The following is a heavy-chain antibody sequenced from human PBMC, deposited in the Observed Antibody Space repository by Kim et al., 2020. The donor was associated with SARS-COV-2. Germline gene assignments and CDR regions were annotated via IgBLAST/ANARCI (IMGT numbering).Heavy chain of an antibody. CDR2: IIPMFGTI. CDR3: ARICGSGMNSGSFDM. J-gene: IGHJ3*02. CDR1: GVTFGTNS. V-gene: IGHV1-69*13. D-gene: IGHD3-10*01. Sequence: SVKVSCKASGVTFGTNSISWVRQAPGQGLEWMGGIIPMFGTINFAQTLQGRLTITADESTSTVYMELSSLRSDDTAVYYCARICGSGMNSGSFDMWGQGTMVTVSS.